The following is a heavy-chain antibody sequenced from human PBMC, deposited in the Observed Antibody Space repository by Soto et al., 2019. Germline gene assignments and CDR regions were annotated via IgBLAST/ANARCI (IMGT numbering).Heavy chain of an antibody. CDR2: IWYDGSNK. Sequence: PGGSLRLSCASSGFTFSSYGMHWVRQAPGKGLEWVAVIWYDGSNKYYADSVKGRFTISRDNSKNTLYLQMNSLRAEDTAVYYCARVKPLYNWNYERRPHYYYYGMDLWGQGTSVPVSS. D-gene: IGHD1-7*01. CDR1: GFTFSSYG. V-gene: IGHV3-33*01. J-gene: IGHJ6*02. CDR3: ARVKPLYNWNYERRPHYYYYGMDL.